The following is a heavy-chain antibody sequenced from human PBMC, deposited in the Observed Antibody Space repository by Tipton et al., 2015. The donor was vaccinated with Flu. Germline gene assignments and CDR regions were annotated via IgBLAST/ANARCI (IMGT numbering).Heavy chain of an antibody. CDR2: IYTSGST. CDR1: GGSISSRSFY. Sequence: TLSLTCTFSGGSISSRSFYWNWIRQPAGKGLEWIGRIYTSGSTNYNPSLKSRVTISVDTSKNQFSLNLNSVTAADTTVYNCARGGYNLVLWGQGTLVTVSS. J-gene: IGHJ4*02. V-gene: IGHV4-61*02. D-gene: IGHD5-24*01. CDR3: ARGGYNLVL.